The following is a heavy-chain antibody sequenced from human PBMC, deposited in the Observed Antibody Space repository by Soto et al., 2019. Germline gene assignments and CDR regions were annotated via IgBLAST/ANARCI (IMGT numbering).Heavy chain of an antibody. CDR1: GFTFSSYA. CDR3: ARDEGGTAADPAYFDY. CDR2: ISYDGSNK. J-gene: IGHJ4*02. V-gene: IGHV3-30-3*01. D-gene: IGHD2-21*01. Sequence: QVQLVESGGGVVQPVRSLRLSCAASGFTFSSYAMHWVRQAPGKGLEWVAVISYDGSNKYYADSVKGRFTISRDNSKNTLYLQMTSLRAEDTAVYYCARDEGGTAADPAYFDYLGQGTLVTVSA.